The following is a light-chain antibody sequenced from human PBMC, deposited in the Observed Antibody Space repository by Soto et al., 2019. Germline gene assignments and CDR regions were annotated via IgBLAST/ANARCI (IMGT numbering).Light chain of an antibody. V-gene: IGLV2-8*01. CDR2: EVV. CDR1: KSDLGVYDC. CDR3: KSYAGSNTDV. Sequence: QSALSQPPSAAASPGQAVTISCTGTKSDLGVYDCVCWCQHHPGKAPRLIIYEVVQRPSGVPDRFSGSKSGNTASLTVSGLQAADEADYFCKSYAGSNTDVFGSGTKVTGL. J-gene: IGLJ1*01.